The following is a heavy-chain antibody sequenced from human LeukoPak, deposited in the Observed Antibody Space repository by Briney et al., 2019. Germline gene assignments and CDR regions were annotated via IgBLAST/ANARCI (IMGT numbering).Heavy chain of an antibody. V-gene: IGHV3-30*02. CDR2: IRYDGSNK. CDR1: GFTFSSYG. J-gene: IGHJ6*02. D-gene: IGHD3-3*01. Sequence: GGSLRLSCAASGFTFSSYGMDWVRQAPGKGLEWVAFIRYDGSNKYYADSVKGRFTISRDNSKNTLYLQMNSLRAEDTAVYYCAKALTISDYYYGMDVWGQGTTVTVSS. CDR3: AKALTISDYYYGMDV.